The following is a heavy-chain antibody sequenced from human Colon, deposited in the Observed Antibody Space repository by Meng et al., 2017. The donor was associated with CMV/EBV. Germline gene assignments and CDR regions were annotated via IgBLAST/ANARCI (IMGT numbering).Heavy chain of an antibody. Sequence: GGSLRLSCGASGFTFSSFAMTWVRQVPGKGLEWVSTIDSSDRTYYADSVKGRFTITRDNSMNTLHLQMNRLRAEDTAVYYCAKSLVDTAMDLDEWGQETLVTVSS. V-gene: IGHV3-23*01. D-gene: IGHD5-18*01. CDR2: IDSSDRT. CDR3: AKSLVDTAMDLDE. J-gene: IGHJ4*02. CDR1: GFTFSSFA.